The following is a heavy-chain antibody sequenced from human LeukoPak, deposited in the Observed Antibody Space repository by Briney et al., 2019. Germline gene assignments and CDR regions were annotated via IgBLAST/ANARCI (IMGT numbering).Heavy chain of an antibody. Sequence: SETLSLTCTVSGGSISSGDYYWSWIRQPPGKGLDWIGYIYYSGSTYYNPSLKSRVTISVDTSKNQFSLKLSSVTAADTAVYYCASTYDFWSGYYSGPLDYWGQGTLVTVSS. CDR3: ASTYDFWSGYYSGPLDY. CDR1: GGSISSGDYY. D-gene: IGHD3-3*01. CDR2: IYYSGST. V-gene: IGHV4-30-4*08. J-gene: IGHJ4*02.